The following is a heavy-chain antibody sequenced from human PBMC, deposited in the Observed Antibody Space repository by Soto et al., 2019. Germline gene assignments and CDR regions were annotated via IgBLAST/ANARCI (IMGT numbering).Heavy chain of an antibody. CDR3: AKDLGRQLVLTYFDY. CDR2: ISGSGDIT. V-gene: IGHV3-23*01. CDR1: GFTFSSYA. J-gene: IGHJ4*02. Sequence: GGSLRLSCAASGFTFSSYAMSWVRQAPGKGLEWVSTISGSGDITYYADSVKGRFTISRDNSKNTVYLQMNSLRAEDTAIYYCAKDLGRQLVLTYFDYWGQGTLVTVSS. D-gene: IGHD6-13*01.